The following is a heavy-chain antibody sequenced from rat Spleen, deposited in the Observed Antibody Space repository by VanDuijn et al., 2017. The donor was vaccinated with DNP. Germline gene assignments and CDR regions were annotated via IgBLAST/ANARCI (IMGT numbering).Heavy chain of an antibody. CDR1: GFTFSDYN. CDR3: ARHGFAYYFDY. J-gene: IGHJ2*01. D-gene: IGHD4-1*01. CDR2: INPSGGST. V-gene: IGHV5-25*01. Sequence: EVQLVESGGGLVQPGRSLKLSCATSGFTFSDYNMAWVRQAPTKGLEWVASINPSGGSTYYRASVEGRFTISRDDAKSTLYLQMDSLRSEDTATYYCARHGFAYYFDYWGQGVMVTVSS.